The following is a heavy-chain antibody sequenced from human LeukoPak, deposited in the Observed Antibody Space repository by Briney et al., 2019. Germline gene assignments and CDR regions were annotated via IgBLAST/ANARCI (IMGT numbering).Heavy chain of an antibody. CDR1: GGFIRSHY. Sequence: SDTLSLICSVSGGFIRSHYWSWIRQPPGKGLEWIGYIYYSGSTNYNPSLKSRVTISVDTSKNQFSLKLSSVTAADTAVYYCASGQPSDYWGQGTLVTVSS. D-gene: IGHD5-18*01. CDR3: ASGQPSDY. J-gene: IGHJ4*02. V-gene: IGHV4-59*07. CDR2: IYYSGST.